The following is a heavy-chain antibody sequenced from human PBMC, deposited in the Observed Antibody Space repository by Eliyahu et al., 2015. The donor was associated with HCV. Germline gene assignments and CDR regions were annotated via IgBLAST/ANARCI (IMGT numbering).Heavy chain of an antibody. J-gene: IGHJ3*01. CDR3: ARRGAAPDDAFDV. V-gene: IGHV5-51*01. CDR2: IYPCDSDT. CDR1: GSRFTGYW. Sequence: EVKLVQSGAEVKKPGEALKISCKASGSRFTGYWIGWVRQTPGKGLEWMGIIYPCDSDTIYSPSFQGQVTISADKSISTAYLQWSGLKDSDTAIYYCARRGAAPDDAFDVWGQGTMVTVSS. D-gene: IGHD6-25*01.